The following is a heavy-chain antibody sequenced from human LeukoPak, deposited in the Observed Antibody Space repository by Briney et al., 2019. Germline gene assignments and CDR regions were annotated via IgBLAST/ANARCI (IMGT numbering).Heavy chain of an antibody. CDR1: GFTFSSYA. J-gene: IGHJ4*02. V-gene: IGHV3-48*03. CDR2: ISSTGTAI. Sequence: GGSLRLSCSASGFTFSSYAMHWVRQAPGKGLEWVSYISSTGTAIYYADSVKGRFTISRDNAKNSLYLQMNSLRAEDTAVYYCARQIWLYYWGQGTLVTVSS. CDR3: ARQIWLYY. D-gene: IGHD5-18*01.